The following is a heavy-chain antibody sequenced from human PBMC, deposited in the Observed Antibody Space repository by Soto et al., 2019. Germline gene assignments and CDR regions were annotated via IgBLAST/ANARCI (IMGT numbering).Heavy chain of an antibody. J-gene: IGHJ4*02. CDR2: INQSGTT. V-gene: IGHV4-34*01. D-gene: IGHD3-22*01. Sequence: QVQLRKWAPDLLNLSKTLSPTGAVNGGPFVVYTWGWIRQPPGRGLEWIGEINQSGTTNYNPSLKSRVTISVDTSKNQFSLKLSSVTAADTAVYYCARGGGYYDSSGSDYWGQGTLVTVSS. CDR3: ARGGGYYDSSGSDY. CDR1: GGPFVVYT.